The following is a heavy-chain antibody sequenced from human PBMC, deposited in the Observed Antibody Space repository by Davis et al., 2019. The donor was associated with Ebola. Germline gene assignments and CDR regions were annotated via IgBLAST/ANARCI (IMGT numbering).Heavy chain of an antibody. V-gene: IGHV1-18*01. CDR3: ARDLSDIFFYGMDV. D-gene: IGHD3-9*01. CDR1: GYTFTTYG. J-gene: IGHJ6*02. CDR2: ISAYNGNT. Sequence: AALVKVSCKASGYTFTTYGISWVRQAPGQGLEWMGWISAYNGNTNYAQKLQGRVTMTTDTSTSTAYMELRSLRSDDTAVYYCARDLSDIFFYGMDVWGQGTTVTVSS.